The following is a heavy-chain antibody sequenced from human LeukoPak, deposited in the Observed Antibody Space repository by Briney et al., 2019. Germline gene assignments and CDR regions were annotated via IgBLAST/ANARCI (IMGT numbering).Heavy chain of an antibody. V-gene: IGHV3-23*01. D-gene: IGHD6-19*01. CDR3: AKCSTSAYTTGWCNWIDP. CDR1: GFTFTSDA. CDR2: TVSRGTT. Sequence: GGSLRLSCVASGFTFTSDAMNWVRQAPGKGLEWVSSTVSRGTTQYADSVKGRFTVSRDTSKNILYLQMSSLRADDTAVYYCAKCSTSAYTTGWCNWIDPWGQGTLVTVSS. J-gene: IGHJ5*02.